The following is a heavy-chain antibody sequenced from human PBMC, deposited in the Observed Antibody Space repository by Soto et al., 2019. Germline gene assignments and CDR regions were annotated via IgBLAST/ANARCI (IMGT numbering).Heavy chain of an antibody. CDR3: FWSGYLALDY. D-gene: IGHD3-3*01. V-gene: IGHV3-64D*06. J-gene: IGHJ4*02. Sequence: GGSLRLSCSSSGFTFSNYAIHWVRQAPGKGLEFVSAISTNGGTTYYADSVKGRFTISRDNSKNTLYLQMSSLRTEDTAVYYDFWSGYLALDYWGQGTLVTVAS. CDR1: GFTFSNYA. CDR2: ISTNGGTT.